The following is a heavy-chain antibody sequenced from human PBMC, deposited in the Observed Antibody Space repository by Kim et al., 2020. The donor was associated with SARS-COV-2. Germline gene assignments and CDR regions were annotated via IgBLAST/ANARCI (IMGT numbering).Heavy chain of an antibody. J-gene: IGHJ6*01. Sequence: GGSLRLSCAASGFIFSTYEINWVRQAPGEGLEWISYISTSGTTIYSADSVKGRFTVSRDNARNSVFLQMNSLRDEDTAVYYCARGLYCSSTKCSFGLDVW. CDR2: ISTSGTTI. CDR1: GFIFSTYE. V-gene: IGHV3-48*03. D-gene: IGHD2-2*01. CDR3: ARGLYCSSTKCSFGLDV.